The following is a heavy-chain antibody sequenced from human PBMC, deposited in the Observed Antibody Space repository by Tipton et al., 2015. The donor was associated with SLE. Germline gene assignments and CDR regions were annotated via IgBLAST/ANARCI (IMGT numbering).Heavy chain of an antibody. CDR2: IHHSGNT. Sequence: TLSLTCAVSGFSISSGYYWGWIRQPPGEGLEWIGSIHHSGNTYFNPSLKSRVTISVDTSKNQFSLKLSSVTAADTAVYYCARHYYDSSGFFDYWGQGTLVTVSS. CDR3: ARHYYDSSGFFDY. J-gene: IGHJ4*02. V-gene: IGHV4-38-2*01. D-gene: IGHD3-22*01. CDR1: GFSISSGYY.